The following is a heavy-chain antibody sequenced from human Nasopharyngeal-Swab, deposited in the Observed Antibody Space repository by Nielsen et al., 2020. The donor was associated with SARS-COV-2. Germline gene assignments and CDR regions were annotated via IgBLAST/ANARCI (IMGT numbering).Heavy chain of an antibody. CDR3: ARSPITMIVVVNAFDI. CDR1: GGSVSSGSYY. V-gene: IGHV4-31*03. Sequence: SETLSLTCTVSGGSVSSGSYYWSWIRQHPGRGLEWIGYISYSGSTYYNPSLKSRVTISVDTSKNQFSLRLSSVTAADTAVYYCARSPITMIVVVNAFDIWGQGTMVTVSS. D-gene: IGHD3-22*01. J-gene: IGHJ3*02. CDR2: ISYSGST.